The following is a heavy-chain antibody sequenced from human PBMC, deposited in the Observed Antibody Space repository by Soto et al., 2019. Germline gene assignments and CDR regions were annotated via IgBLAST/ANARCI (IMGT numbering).Heavy chain of an antibody. CDR3: ARTSDYGDYVSWFDP. J-gene: IGHJ5*02. Sequence: QVQLVQSGAEVKKPGASVKVSCKASGYTFTSYGISWVRQAPGQGLEWMGWISAYNGNTNYAQKLQGRVTMTTDTSXXTAYIELRSLRSDDTAVYYCARTSDYGDYVSWFDPWGQGTLVTVSS. CDR1: GYTFTSYG. V-gene: IGHV1-18*01. CDR2: ISAYNGNT. D-gene: IGHD4-17*01.